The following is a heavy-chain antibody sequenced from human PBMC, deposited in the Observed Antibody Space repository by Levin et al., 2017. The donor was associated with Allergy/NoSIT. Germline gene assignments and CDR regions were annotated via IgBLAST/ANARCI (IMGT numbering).Heavy chain of an antibody. D-gene: IGHD6-19*01. Sequence: GGSLRLSCAASGFTFDDYAMHWVRQAPGKGLEWVSGISWNSGSIGYADSVKGRFTISRDNAKNSLYLQMNSLRAEDTALYYCAKDIRSPSIAVAGTTGFDPWGQGTLVTVSS. CDR2: ISWNSGSI. CDR3: AKDIRSPSIAVAGTTGFDP. V-gene: IGHV3-9*01. CDR1: GFTFDDYA. J-gene: IGHJ5*02.